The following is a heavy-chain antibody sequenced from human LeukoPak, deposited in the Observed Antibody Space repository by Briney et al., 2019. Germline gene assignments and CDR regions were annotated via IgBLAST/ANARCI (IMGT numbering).Heavy chain of an antibody. V-gene: IGHV4-39*07. J-gene: IGHJ4*02. CDR3: ARAPVSAVIDTHFDY. CDR1: GGSISSSSYY. CDR2: IYYSGST. Sequence: SETLSLTCAVSGGSISSSSYYWGWIRQPPGTGLEWLGSIYYSGSTFYNPSLESRVTISVDTSKNQFSLKLTFVTAADTAVFYCARAPVSAVIDTHFDYWGQGALVTVSS. D-gene: IGHD3-16*02.